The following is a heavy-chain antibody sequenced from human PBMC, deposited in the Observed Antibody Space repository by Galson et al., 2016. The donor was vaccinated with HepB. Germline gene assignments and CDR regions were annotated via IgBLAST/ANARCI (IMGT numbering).Heavy chain of an antibody. D-gene: IGHD6-13*01. V-gene: IGHV1-69*13. J-gene: IGHJ6*03. CDR3: GRGLYRDSWYYDSYDMDV. Sequence: SVKVSCKASGGTFSSYGISWVRQGPGQGLEWMGGIIPIFGTANYAQKFQGRVTITADESTSTAYMELSSLRSEDMAVSYCGRGLYRDSWYYDSYDMDVWGKGTTVTVSS. CDR2: IIPIFGTA. CDR1: GGTFSSYG.